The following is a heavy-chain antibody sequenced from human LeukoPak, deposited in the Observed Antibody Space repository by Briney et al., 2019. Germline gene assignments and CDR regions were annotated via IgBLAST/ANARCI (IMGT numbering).Heavy chain of an antibody. CDR1: GGTFSSYA. CDR2: IIPIFGTA. J-gene: IGHJ6*04. Sequence: SVKVSCKASGGTFSSYAIGWVRQAPGQGLEWMGGIIPIFGTANYAQKFQGRVTITADESTNTAYMELSSLRSEDTAVYYCARDGSGYDYRNYVIPNYYYYYGMDVWGKGTTVTVSS. V-gene: IGHV1-69*13. CDR3: ARDGSGYDYRNYVIPNYYYYYGMDV. D-gene: IGHD5-12*01.